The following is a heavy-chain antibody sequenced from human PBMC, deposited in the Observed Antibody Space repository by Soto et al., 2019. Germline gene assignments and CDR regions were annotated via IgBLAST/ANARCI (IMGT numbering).Heavy chain of an antibody. J-gene: IGHJ1*01. CDR2: IYWDDDK. CDR1: GFSLSTSGVG. CDR3: XXXXXXXXGSGXYSTAXYXXX. D-gene: IGHD3-22*01. Sequence: QITLKESGPTLVKPTQTLTLTCTFSGFSLSTSGVGVGWIRQPPGKALEWLALIYWDDDKRYSPSLKSRLPXXXXXXXXXXXXXXXXXXXXXXXXXXXXXXXXXXXGSGXYSTAXYXXXWGX. V-gene: IGHV2-5*02.